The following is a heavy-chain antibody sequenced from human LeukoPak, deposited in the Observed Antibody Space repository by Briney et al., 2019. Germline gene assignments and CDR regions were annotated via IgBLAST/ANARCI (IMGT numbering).Heavy chain of an antibody. CDR3: ARLVVVIKTPSLYYFDF. Sequence: GASVKVSCKASGYTFASYDISWVRQATGQGLEWVGWMNPNSGNTGYAQMFQGRVTMTRNTSISTAYMELSSLRSDDTAVYYCARLVVVIKTPSLYYFDFWGQGTLVTVSS. CDR2: MNPNSGNT. J-gene: IGHJ4*02. D-gene: IGHD3-22*01. V-gene: IGHV1-8*01. CDR1: GYTFASYD.